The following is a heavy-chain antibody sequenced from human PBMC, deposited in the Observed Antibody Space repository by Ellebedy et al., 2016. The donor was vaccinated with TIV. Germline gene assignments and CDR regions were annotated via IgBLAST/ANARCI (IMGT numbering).Heavy chain of an antibody. Sequence: GGSLRLSXAASGFTFSDYYMSWIRQAPGKGLEWVSYISSSSSYTNYADSVKGRFTISRDNAKNSLYLQMNSLRAEDTAVYYCARGGPQDIVVVPAAIQDAFDIWGQGTMVTVSS. CDR3: ARGGPQDIVVVPAAIQDAFDI. J-gene: IGHJ3*02. V-gene: IGHV3-11*06. D-gene: IGHD2-2*01. CDR2: ISSSSSYT. CDR1: GFTFSDYY.